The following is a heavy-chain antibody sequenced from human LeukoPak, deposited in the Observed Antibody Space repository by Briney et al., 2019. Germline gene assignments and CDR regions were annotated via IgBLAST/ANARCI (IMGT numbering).Heavy chain of an antibody. CDR2: ISYDGSNK. V-gene: IGHV3-30*04. CDR3: ARNDYGDYYFDY. J-gene: IGHJ4*02. CDR1: GFTFRGYA. D-gene: IGHD4-17*01. Sequence: PGGSLRLSCAASGFTFRGYAMHWVRQAPGKGLEWVAVISYDGSNKYYADSVKGRFTISRDNSKNTLYLQMNSLRAEDTAVYYCARNDYGDYYFDYWGQGTLVTVSS.